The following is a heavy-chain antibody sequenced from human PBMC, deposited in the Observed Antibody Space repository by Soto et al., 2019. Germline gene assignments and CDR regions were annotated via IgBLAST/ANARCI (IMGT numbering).Heavy chain of an antibody. CDR2: IYYSGST. CDR3: ARAAPHIAVAGYSFDY. J-gene: IGHJ4*02. CDR1: GGSISGYY. D-gene: IGHD6-19*01. Sequence: SETLSLTFTVSGGSISGYYRSWIRQPPGKGLEWIGYIYYSGSTNYNPSLKSRVTISVDTSKNQFSLKLSSVTAADTAVYYCARAAPHIAVAGYSFDYWGQGTLVTVSS. V-gene: IGHV4-59*01.